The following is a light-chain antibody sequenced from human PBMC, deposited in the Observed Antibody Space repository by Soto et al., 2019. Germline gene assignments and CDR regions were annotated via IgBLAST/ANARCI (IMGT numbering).Light chain of an antibody. CDR2: KAS. CDR3: KHYNSDSEA. J-gene: IGKJ1*01. Sequence: DIQMTQSPSTLSGSVGDRVTITCRASQTISSWLAWYQQKPGKAPKLLIYKASTLKSGVPSRFSGSGSGKEFTLTISSLQPDDFATYYCKHYNSDSEAFGQGTKVEIX. CDR1: QTISSW. V-gene: IGKV1-5*03.